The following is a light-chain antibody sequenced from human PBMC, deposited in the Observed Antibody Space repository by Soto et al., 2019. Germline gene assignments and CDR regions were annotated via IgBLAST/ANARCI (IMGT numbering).Light chain of an antibody. Sequence: EIVLTQSPGTLSLSPGERATLSCRASQSVSSSYLAWYQQKPGQAPRLLIYGASSRATGIPDRFSGSGYGIDFTLTISRLEPEDFAVYYCQQYGSLMYTFGQGTKLEIK. J-gene: IGKJ2*01. V-gene: IGKV3-20*01. CDR3: QQYGSLMYT. CDR2: GAS. CDR1: QSVSSSY.